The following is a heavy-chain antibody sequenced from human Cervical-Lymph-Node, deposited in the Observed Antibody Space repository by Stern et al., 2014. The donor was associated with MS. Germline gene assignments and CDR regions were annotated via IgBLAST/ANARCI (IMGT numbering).Heavy chain of an antibody. D-gene: IGHD1-20*01. CDR3: ARDLVNCVFDY. V-gene: IGHV1-46*01. CDR2: INPSGGST. CDR1: GYTFTKYY. Sequence: QVQLVQSGAEVKKPGASVKVSCKASGYTFTKYYMHWVRQAPGQGLEWMGIINPSGGSTNYAQKFQGRLAVTSDTSTSTVYMELSSLRSEDTAVYYCARDLVNCVFDYWGQGSLVTVSA. J-gene: IGHJ4*02.